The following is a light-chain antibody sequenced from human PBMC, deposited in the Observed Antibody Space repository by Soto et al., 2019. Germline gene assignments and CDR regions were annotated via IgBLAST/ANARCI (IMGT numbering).Light chain of an antibody. Sequence: QSVLTQPASVSGSPGQSITISCTGTSSDVGDNNYVSWYQQHPGKAPKLMIYDVTHRPSGISNRFSGSKSGNTASLTISGLQAEDXADYYCSSYTSSSTLYVFGTGTKLTVL. J-gene: IGLJ1*01. CDR2: DVT. CDR1: SSDVGDNNY. V-gene: IGLV2-14*01. CDR3: SSYTSSSTLYV.